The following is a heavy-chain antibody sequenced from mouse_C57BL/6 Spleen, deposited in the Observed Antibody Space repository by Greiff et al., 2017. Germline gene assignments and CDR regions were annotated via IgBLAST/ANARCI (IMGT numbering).Heavy chain of an antibody. Sequence: EVNVVESGEGLVKPGGSLKLSCAASGFTFSSYAMSWVRQTPEKRLEWVAYISSGGDYIYYADTVKGRFTISRDKSRHTLYLQMRRLQSEDTAMYYGTRGGPFDYWGKGTTLTVSS. CDR2: ISSGGDYI. J-gene: IGHJ2*01. CDR3: TRGGPFDY. V-gene: IGHV5-9-1*02. D-gene: IGHD1-1*02. CDR1: GFTFSSYA.